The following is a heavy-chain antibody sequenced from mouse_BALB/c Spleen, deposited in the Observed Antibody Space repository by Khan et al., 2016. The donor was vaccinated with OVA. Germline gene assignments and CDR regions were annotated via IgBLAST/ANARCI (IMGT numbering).Heavy chain of an antibody. CDR2: IKYSGST. Sequence: EVELQESGPGLVKPSQSLSLTCTVTGYSITSDYAWNWIRQFPGNKLEWMGYIKYSGSTSYNPSLKSRFSITRDTSKNQSFLQLKSVTTEDTAAYYCARSGSISTVVATNFDYWGQGTTLTVSS. J-gene: IGHJ2*01. V-gene: IGHV3-2*02. D-gene: IGHD1-1*01. CDR3: ARSGSISTVVATNFDY. CDR1: GYSITSDYA.